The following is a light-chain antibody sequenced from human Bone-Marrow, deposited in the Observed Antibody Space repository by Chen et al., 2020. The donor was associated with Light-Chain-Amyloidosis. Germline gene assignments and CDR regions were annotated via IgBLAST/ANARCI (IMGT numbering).Light chain of an antibody. J-gene: IGLJ3*02. CDR3: QVWDRSSDRPV. CDR2: DDS. V-gene: IGLV3-21*02. CDR1: NIGSTS. Sequence: SYVQTQPSSVSVAPGQTATIACGGNNIGSTSVHWYQQTPGQAPLLVVYDDSDRPAGITERLSGSNSAHTATLTISRVEAWDEADYYCQVWDRSSDRPVFGGGTKLTVL.